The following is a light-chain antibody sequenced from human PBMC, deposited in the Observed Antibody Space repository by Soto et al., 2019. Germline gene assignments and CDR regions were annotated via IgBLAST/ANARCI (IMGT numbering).Light chain of an antibody. Sequence: DIQLTQSPSFLSASVGDRVTITCRASQGISTYLAWYQQKSGKAPKLLIYVASTLQSGVPSRFSGSGSGTEFTVTISSLQPEYLATYYCQQLNSYPYTFGQGTKLEI. V-gene: IGKV1-9*01. CDR2: VAS. J-gene: IGKJ2*01. CDR1: QGISTY. CDR3: QQLNSYPYT.